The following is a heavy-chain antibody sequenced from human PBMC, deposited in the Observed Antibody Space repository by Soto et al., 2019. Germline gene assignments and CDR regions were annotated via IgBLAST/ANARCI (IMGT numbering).Heavy chain of an antibody. CDR1: GYTFTSHD. D-gene: IGHD3-3*01. CDR3: ARVVHDFWRGTTNMDV. J-gene: IGHJ6*02. Sequence: QVQLVQSGAEVKKPGASVKVSCKASGYTFTSHDINWVRQATGQGLEWMGWMNPNSGNTGYTQKFQGRVTVTSNTSISTAYMELSSLRSEDTAVYYCARVVHDFWRGTTNMDVWGQGTTVTVSS. CDR2: MNPNSGNT. V-gene: IGHV1-8*02.